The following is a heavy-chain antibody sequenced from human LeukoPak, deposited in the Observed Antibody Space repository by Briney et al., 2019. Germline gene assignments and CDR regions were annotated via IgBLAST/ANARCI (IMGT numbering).Heavy chain of an antibody. J-gene: IGHJ6*02. CDR2: INHSGST. CDR3: ARDHRNAYYDFWSGYYQAGGMDV. D-gene: IGHD3-3*01. Sequence: PSETLSLTCAIYGGSFSGYYWNWIRQPPGKGLEWIGEINHSGSTNYNPSLKSRVTTSEDTSKNQFSLKLSSVTAADTAVYYCARDHRNAYYDFWSGYYQAGGMDVWGQGTTVTVSS. V-gene: IGHV4-34*01. CDR1: GGSFSGYY.